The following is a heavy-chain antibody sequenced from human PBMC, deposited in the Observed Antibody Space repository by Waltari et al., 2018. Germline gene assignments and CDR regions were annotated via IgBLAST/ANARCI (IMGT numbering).Heavy chain of an antibody. D-gene: IGHD2-15*01. Sequence: QVQLVQSGAEVKKPGASVTVSCKVSGYTLTELPMHWVRQAPGKGLEWMGGFDPEDGETIYAQKFQGRVTMTEDTSTDTAYMELSSLRSEDTAVYYCATDWLCGGSCPLDYWGQGTLVTVSS. CDR1: GYTLTELP. J-gene: IGHJ4*02. CDR2: FDPEDGET. CDR3: ATDWLCGGSCPLDY. V-gene: IGHV1-24*01.